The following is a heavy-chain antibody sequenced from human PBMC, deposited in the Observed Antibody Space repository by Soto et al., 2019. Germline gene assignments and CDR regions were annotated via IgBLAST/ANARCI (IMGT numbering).Heavy chain of an antibody. V-gene: IGHV3-64*01. J-gene: IGHJ3*02. Sequence: GGSLRLSCAASGFTFSSYAMHWVRQAPGKGLEYVSAISSNGGSTYYANSVKGRFTISRDNSKNTLYLQMGSLRAEDMAVYYCARVYLGSDAFDIWGQGTMVTVSS. CDR2: ISSNGGST. CDR3: ARVYLGSDAFDI. CDR1: GFTFSSYA. D-gene: IGHD2-15*01.